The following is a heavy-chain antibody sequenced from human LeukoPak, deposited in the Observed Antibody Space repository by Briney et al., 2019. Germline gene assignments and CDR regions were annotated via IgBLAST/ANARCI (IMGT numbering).Heavy chain of an antibody. CDR2: IHGSGGST. J-gene: IGHJ4*02. Sequence: GGSLRLSCAASGFTFSSYAMSWVRQAPGKGLEWVSSIHGSGGSTYYPDSVKGRFTISRDNFKNTLFLQMNSLKAEDSAVYYCAKDHDSSGYPTTFDYWGQGTLVTVSS. D-gene: IGHD3-22*01. CDR3: AKDHDSSGYPTTFDY. V-gene: IGHV3-23*01. CDR1: GFTFSSYA.